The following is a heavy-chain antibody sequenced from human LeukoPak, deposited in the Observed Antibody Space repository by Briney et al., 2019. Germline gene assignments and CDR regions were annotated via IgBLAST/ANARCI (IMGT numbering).Heavy chain of an antibody. CDR2: INHSGST. J-gene: IGHJ6*02. Sequence: PSEALSLTCADYGGSFSGYYWSWLRQHPGTGLEWTGEINHSGSTKYNPPQQIRVTISVHTPKHQLSLMLSSVTAADTAVYYCARRSVYYDSSGYYLWVRNYYGMDVWGQGTTVTVSS. V-gene: IGHV4-34*01. CDR1: GGSFSGYY. CDR3: ARRSVYYDSSGYYLWVRNYYGMDV. D-gene: IGHD3-22*01.